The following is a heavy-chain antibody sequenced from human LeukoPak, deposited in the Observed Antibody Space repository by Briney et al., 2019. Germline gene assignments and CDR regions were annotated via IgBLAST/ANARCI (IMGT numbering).Heavy chain of an antibody. CDR1: GFTVSSNY. V-gene: IGHV3-53*01. CDR3: ARDSTSGGLDY. J-gene: IGHJ4*02. D-gene: IGHD1-26*01. CDR2: IYSGGST. Sequence: GGSLRLSCAAPGFTVSSNYMSWVRQAPGKGLEWVSVIYSGGSTYYADSVKGRFTISRDNSKNTLYLQMNSLRAEDTAVYYCARDSTSGGLDYWGQGTLVTVSS.